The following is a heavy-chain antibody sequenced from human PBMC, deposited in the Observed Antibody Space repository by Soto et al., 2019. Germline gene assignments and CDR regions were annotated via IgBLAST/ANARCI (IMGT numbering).Heavy chain of an antibody. Sequence: PGGSLRLSCAASGFTFSSYARSWVRQAPGKGLEWVSAISGSVGSTYYADSVKGRFTISRDNSKNTLYLQMNSLRAEDTAVYYCAKDPEYSSGWPVPDAFDIWGQGTMVTVSS. D-gene: IGHD6-19*01. CDR2: ISGSVGST. V-gene: IGHV3-23*01. J-gene: IGHJ3*02. CDR1: GFTFSSYA. CDR3: AKDPEYSSGWPVPDAFDI.